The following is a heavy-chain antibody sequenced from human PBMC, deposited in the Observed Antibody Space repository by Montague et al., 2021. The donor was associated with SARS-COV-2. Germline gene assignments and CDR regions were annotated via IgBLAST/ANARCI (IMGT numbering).Heavy chain of an antibody. D-gene: IGHD1-26*01. V-gene: IGHV4-4*02. CDR1: GGGSISSSHW. CDR3: ARFTSTGSGSYYIFDY. Sequence: SETLSLTCTVSGGGSISSSHWWSWVRQPPGKGLEWIGEIYHDGSTNYNPPLKSRLTISVDKSKNQFSLKLSSVTAADTAVYYCARFTSTGSGSYYIFDYWGQGTLVTVSS. J-gene: IGHJ4*02. CDR2: IYHDGST.